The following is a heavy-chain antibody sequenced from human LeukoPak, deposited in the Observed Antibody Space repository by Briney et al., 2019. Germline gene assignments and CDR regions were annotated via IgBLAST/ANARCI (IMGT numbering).Heavy chain of an antibody. CDR3: ARDRHDSSGYYYDS. J-gene: IGHJ5*01. CDR1: GGSISSYY. CDR2: IYSIGSP. Sequence: SETLSLTCTVSGGSISSYYWSWIRQPPAKGLEWIGYIYSIGSPNYNSSLKSRVTMSVDTSKNQFSLKLSSVTAADTAVYYCARDRHDSSGYYYDSWGPGTLVTVSS. D-gene: IGHD3-22*01. V-gene: IGHV4-59*01.